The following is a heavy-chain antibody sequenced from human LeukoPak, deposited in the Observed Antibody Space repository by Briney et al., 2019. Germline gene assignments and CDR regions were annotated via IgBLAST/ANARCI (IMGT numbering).Heavy chain of an antibody. Sequence: SETLSLTCAVYGGSFSGYYWSWIRQPPGKGLEWIGEINHSGSTNYNPSLKSRVTISVDTSKNQFSLKLSSVTAADTAVYYCASIQNYYDSSGYLAAENWGQGTLVTVSS. D-gene: IGHD3-22*01. J-gene: IGHJ4*02. V-gene: IGHV4-34*01. CDR1: GGSFSGYY. CDR2: INHSGST. CDR3: ASIQNYYDSSGYLAAEN.